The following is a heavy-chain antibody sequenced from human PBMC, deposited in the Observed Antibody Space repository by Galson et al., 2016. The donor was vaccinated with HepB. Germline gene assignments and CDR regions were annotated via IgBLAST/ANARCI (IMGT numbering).Heavy chain of an antibody. CDR1: GGSISSSSYY. Sequence: LSLTCTVSGGSISSSSYYWGWIRQPPGKGLEWIGSIYYSGSADYNPSLKSRVAISVDTSKNQFSLNLSSVTAADTAVYYCARRVVRATSEYFDYWGQGTLVTVSS. CDR2: IYYSGSA. V-gene: IGHV4-39*01. J-gene: IGHJ4*02. CDR3: ARRVVRATSEYFDY. D-gene: IGHD1-26*01.